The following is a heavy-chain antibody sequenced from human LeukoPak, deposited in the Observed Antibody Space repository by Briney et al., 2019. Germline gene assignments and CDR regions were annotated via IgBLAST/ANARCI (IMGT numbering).Heavy chain of an antibody. J-gene: IGHJ4*02. CDR3: ARARGNAWYQDY. V-gene: IGHV3-48*01. CDR2: ITNTNTTI. CDR1: GFTFSSYS. D-gene: IGHD6-19*01. Sequence: GGSLRLSCTASGFTFSSYSMNWVRQAPGKGLEWVSSITNTNTTIYYAGSVKGRFTVSRDNAKNSLYLQMNSLRAEDTAVYYCARARGNAWYQDYWGQGTLVTVSS.